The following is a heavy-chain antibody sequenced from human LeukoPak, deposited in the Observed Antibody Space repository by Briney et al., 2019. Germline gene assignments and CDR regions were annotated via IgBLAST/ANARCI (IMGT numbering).Heavy chain of an antibody. CDR2: INSDGSST. J-gene: IGHJ4*02. CDR3: ARVFSGWYFYFDN. Sequence: GGSLRLSCTASGFTFSSYWMHWVRQAPGKGLVWVSRINSDGSSTTYADSVKGRFTISRDNAKNTLYLQMNSLRAEDTGVYFCARVFSGWYFYFDNWGQGTLVTVSS. CDR1: GFTFSSYW. V-gene: IGHV3-74*01. D-gene: IGHD6-19*01.